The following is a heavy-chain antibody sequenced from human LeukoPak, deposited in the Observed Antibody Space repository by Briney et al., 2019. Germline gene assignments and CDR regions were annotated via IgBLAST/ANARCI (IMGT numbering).Heavy chain of an antibody. CDR2: INPDGSST. D-gene: IGHD3-16*01. Sequence: PGGSLRLSCAASGFTFSNSWMHWVRQAPGKGLVWVSRINPDGSSTRYADSAKGRFTISRDNAKNTLYLQMNSLRAEDTAVYYCARDQGGSRDYWGQGSLVTVSS. V-gene: IGHV3-74*01. CDR3: ARDQGGSRDY. CDR1: GFTFSNSW. J-gene: IGHJ4*02.